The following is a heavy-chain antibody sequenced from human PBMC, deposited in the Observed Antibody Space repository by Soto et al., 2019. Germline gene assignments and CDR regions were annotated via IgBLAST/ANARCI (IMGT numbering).Heavy chain of an antibody. J-gene: IGHJ4*02. CDR2: ISAYNGNT. CDR1: GYTFTNYG. D-gene: IGHD3-3*01. V-gene: IGHV1-18*01. Sequence: ASVKVSCKASGYTFTNYGISWVRQAPGQGLEWMGWISAYNGNTKYAQKLQGRVTMATDTSTSTAYMELRSLRSDDTAVYYCARQSTSYDFWSGYYTRYYFDYWGQGTLVTVSS. CDR3: ARQSTSYDFWSGYYTRYYFDY.